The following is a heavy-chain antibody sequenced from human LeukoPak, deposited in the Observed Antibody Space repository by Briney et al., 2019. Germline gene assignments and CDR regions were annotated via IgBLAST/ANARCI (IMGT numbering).Heavy chain of an antibody. D-gene: IGHD3-9*01. CDR2: IKSRTDGGTT. CDR3: TSYLRTREILTGQEN. CDR1: GFTFSNAW. J-gene: IGHJ4*02. Sequence: GGSLRLSCAASGFTFSNAWMSWVRQAPGKGLEWVGRIKSRTDGGTTDYAAPVKGRFTISRHDSRNTLYLQMNSLKTEDTAVYYCTSYLRTREILTGQENWGQGTLVTVSS. V-gene: IGHV3-15*01.